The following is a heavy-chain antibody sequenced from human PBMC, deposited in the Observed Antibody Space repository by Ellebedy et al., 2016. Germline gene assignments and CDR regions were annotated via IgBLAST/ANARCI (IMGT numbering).Heavy chain of an antibody. CDR1: GDSISSGSYY. Sequence: SETLSLTXTVSGDSISSGSYYWCWIRQPAGKGLEWIGRIYTSGSTTYNPSLKSRVTISVDTSKNQFSLKLSSVTAADTAVYYCAREDIVVVPPKRPGKPPDYWGQGTLVTVSS. CDR3: AREDIVVVPPKRPGKPPDY. CDR2: IYTSGST. J-gene: IGHJ4*02. D-gene: IGHD2-2*01. V-gene: IGHV4-61*02.